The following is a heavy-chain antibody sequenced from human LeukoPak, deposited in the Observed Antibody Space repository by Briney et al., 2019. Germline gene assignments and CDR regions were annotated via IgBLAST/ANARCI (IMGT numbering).Heavy chain of an antibody. CDR1: GFTFSSYA. CDR2: ISGSGGST. J-gene: IGHJ6*02. Sequence: GGSLRLSCAASGFTFSSYAMSWVRRAPGKGLEWVSAISGSGGSTYYADSVKGRFTISRDNSKNTLYLQMNSLRAEDTAVYYCAKGVVVVPAAIYYYYGMDVWGQGTTVTVSS. D-gene: IGHD2-2*01. V-gene: IGHV3-23*01. CDR3: AKGVVVVPAAIYYYYGMDV.